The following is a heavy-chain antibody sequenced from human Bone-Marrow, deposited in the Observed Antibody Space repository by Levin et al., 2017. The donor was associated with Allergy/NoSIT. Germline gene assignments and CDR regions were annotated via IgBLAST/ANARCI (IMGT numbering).Heavy chain of an antibody. D-gene: IGHD6-19*01. J-gene: IGHJ4*01. CDR1: GFTFSTHA. CDR3: AKGAVAVAGDFYFFDF. V-gene: IGHV3-23*01. Sequence: VASVKVSCAASGFTFSTHAMNWVRQAPGKGLEWVSGLSGSGGDTYYADSVRGRFTISRDNSKNTLYLQMKSLRADDAGIYFCAKGAVAVAGDFYFFDFWGHGTLVTVSS. CDR2: LSGSGGDT.